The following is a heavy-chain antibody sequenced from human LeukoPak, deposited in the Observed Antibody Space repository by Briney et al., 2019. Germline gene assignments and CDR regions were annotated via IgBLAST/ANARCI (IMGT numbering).Heavy chain of an antibody. J-gene: IGHJ4*02. CDR3: ATYRQVLLPFES. Sequence: GGSLRLSCAASGFTFSTFAMIWVRQPPGKGLEWVSSIFPSGGEIHYADSVRGRFTISRDNSKSTLSLQMNSLRVKDTAIYYCATYRQVLLPFESWGQGTLVTVSS. V-gene: IGHV3-23*01. CDR2: IFPSGGEI. CDR1: GFTFSTFA. D-gene: IGHD5-18*01.